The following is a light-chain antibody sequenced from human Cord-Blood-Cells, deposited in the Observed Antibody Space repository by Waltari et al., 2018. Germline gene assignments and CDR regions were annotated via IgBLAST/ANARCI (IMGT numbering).Light chain of an antibody. CDR3: QKYNSAAHT. V-gene: IGKV1-27*01. J-gene: IGKJ1*01. CDR1: QGISNY. Sequence: DIQMTQSPSSLSASVGDRVTITCRASQGISNYLAWYQQKPGKVPKLLIYAASNLQSGVPVRFSGSGSGTDFTLTISSLQHEDVATYYCQKYNSAAHTFGRGTKVEIK. CDR2: AAS.